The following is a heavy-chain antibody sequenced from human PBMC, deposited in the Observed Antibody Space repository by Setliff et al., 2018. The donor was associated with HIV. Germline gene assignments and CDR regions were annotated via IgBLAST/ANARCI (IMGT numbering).Heavy chain of an antibody. J-gene: IGHJ4*02. CDR3: ARLSETTMASFDS. Sequence: PSETLSLTCSVSGGCIDRSNYYWGGIRQSPGKGLEWIGNIHYSGSTYYNPSLKSRVTISVDTCRNQFSLKLSSVTAADTAVYYCARLSETTMASFDSWGQGTLVTVSS. CDR2: IHYSGST. CDR1: GGCIDRSNYY. V-gene: IGHV4-39*01. D-gene: IGHD3-10*01.